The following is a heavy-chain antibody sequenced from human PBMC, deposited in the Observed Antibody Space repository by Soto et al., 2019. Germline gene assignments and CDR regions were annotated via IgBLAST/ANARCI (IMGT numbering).Heavy chain of an antibody. CDR2: IYWNDDK. V-gene: IGHV2-5*01. Sequence: QITLKESGPTLVKPTQTLTLTCTFSGFSLSTSGVGVGWIRQPPGKALEWLALIYWNDDKRYSPSLKSRLTITKDTSKNQVVLTMTNMDPVDTAIYYSAHIWVVVVAATQTPYFDYWGQGTLVTVSS. CDR1: GFSLSTSGVG. CDR3: AHIWVVVVAATQTPYFDY. D-gene: IGHD2-15*01. J-gene: IGHJ4*02.